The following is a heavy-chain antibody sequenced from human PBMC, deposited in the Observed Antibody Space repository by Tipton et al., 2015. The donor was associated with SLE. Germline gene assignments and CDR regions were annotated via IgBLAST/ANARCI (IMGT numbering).Heavy chain of an antibody. Sequence: TLSLTCTVSGGSISSSSYYWGWIRQPPGKGLEWIGSIYYSGSTNYNPSLKSRVTISIDTSKNQFSLKLSSVTAADTAVYYCARAQSIAVADYFDYWGQGTLVTVSS. V-gene: IGHV4-39*07. D-gene: IGHD6-19*01. CDR3: ARAQSIAVADYFDY. J-gene: IGHJ4*02. CDR1: GGSISSSSYY. CDR2: IYYSGST.